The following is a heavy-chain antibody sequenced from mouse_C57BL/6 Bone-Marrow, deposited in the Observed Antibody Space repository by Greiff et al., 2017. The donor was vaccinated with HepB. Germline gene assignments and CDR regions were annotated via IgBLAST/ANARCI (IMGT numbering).Heavy chain of an antibody. CDR2: IYPGNSDT. D-gene: IGHD1-1*01. CDR3: TQEGPSYYGSSYRSAY. J-gene: IGHJ3*01. Sequence: EVKLQESGTVLARPGASVKMSCKTSGYTFTSYWMHWVKQRPGQGLEWIGAIYPGNSDTSYNQKFKGKAKLTAVTSASTAYMELSSLTNEDSAVYYCTQEGPSYYGSSYRSAYWGQGTLVTVSA. CDR1: GYTFTSYW. V-gene: IGHV1-5*01.